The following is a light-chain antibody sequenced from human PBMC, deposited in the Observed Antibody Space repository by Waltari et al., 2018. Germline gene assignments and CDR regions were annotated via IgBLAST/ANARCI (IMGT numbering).Light chain of an antibody. CDR1: NPTIARNT. CDR2: NNF. Sequence: QSVLTHPLSASGTPRQWVTISCSGSNPTIARNTVNLYQHPPGTAPTLLVYNNFQRPSGVPDRFSGSKSGTSASLAILGVRPEDEADYYCATWDDTLNGPVFGGGTKLTVL. J-gene: IGLJ2*01. CDR3: ATWDDTLNGPV. V-gene: IGLV1-44*01.